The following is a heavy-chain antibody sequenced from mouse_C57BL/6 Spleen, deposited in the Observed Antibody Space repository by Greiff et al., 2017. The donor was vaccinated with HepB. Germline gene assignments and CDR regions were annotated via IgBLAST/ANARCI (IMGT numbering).Heavy chain of an antibody. D-gene: IGHD2-3*01. CDR1: GFNIKDDY. CDR2: IDPENGDT. V-gene: IGHV14-4*01. CDR3: TTYDCSAY. J-gene: IGHJ3*01. Sequence: VQLKESGAELVRPGASVKLSCTASGFNIKDDYMHWVKQRPEQGLEWIGWIDPENGDTEYASKFQGKATITADTSSNTAYLQLSSLTSEDTAVYYCTTYDCSAYWGQGTLVTVSA.